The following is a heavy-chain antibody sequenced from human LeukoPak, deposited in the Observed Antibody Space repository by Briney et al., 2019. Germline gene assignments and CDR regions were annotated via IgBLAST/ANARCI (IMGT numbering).Heavy chain of an antibody. Sequence: SETLSLTCTVSGGSISSNYCSWVRQPAGRGLEWIGRFYISGSTKYNPSLKSRVTMSIDTSKNQFSLKLTSVTAADTAVYYCARDARLHYYFDYWGQGTLVTVSS. CDR2: FYISGST. D-gene: IGHD4-11*01. J-gene: IGHJ4*02. CDR1: GGSISSNY. V-gene: IGHV4-4*07. CDR3: ARDARLHYYFDY.